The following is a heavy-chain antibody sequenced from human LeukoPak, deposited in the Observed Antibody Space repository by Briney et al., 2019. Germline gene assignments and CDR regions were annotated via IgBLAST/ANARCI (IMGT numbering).Heavy chain of an antibody. Sequence: ASVKVSCKASGYTFTSYGISWGRQAPGQGLERMGWISAYNGNTNYTQKLQGRVTMTTDTSTSTAYMELRSLRSDDTAVYYCARGGGGHCSSTSCPTPDYWGQGTLVTVSS. CDR3: ARGGGGHCSSTSCPTPDY. V-gene: IGHV1-18*04. D-gene: IGHD2-2*01. CDR1: GYTFTSYG. CDR2: ISAYNGNT. J-gene: IGHJ4*02.